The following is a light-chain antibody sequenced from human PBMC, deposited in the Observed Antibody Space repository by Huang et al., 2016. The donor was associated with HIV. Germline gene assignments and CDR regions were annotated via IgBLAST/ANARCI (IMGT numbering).Light chain of an antibody. CDR1: QSVSSSY. J-gene: IGKJ5*01. CDR2: GAS. CDR3: QQYGSSPPT. V-gene: IGKV3-20*01. Sequence: EIVLTQSPGTLSLSPGERATLSCRASQSVSSSYLAWYQQKPGQAPRLLIYGASSRATGIADRVSGSGSGTDFTLTISRLEPEDFAVYYCQQYGSSPPTFGQGTRLEIK.